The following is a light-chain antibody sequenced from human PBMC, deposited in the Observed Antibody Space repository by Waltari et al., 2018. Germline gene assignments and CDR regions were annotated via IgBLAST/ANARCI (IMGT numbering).Light chain of an antibody. J-gene: IGKJ1*01. CDR2: GAS. CDR1: ESVSRD. CDR3: QHYLRLPVT. Sequence: EIVLTQSPGTLSLSVGERATVSCRASESVSRDLAWYQQKPCQAPRLLIYGASTRATGIPDRFSGSGSGTDFSLTISRLEPDDFAVYYCQHYLRLPVTFGQGTTVEI. V-gene: IGKV3-20*01.